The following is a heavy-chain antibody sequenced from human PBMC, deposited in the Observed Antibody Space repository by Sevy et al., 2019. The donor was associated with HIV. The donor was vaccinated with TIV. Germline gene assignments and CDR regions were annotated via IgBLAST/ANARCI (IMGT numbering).Heavy chain of an antibody. J-gene: IGHJ6*03. CDR3: AKGGGGHYDPDEIGYYFYYYNMDV. V-gene: IGHV3-23*01. Sequence: GGSLRLSCAVSGFSFDSYGMTWVRQAPGKGLEWVSGISGSGTRTYYADSVKGRFSISRDNSKNRLYLQMNSLRSEDTAIFFCAKGGGGHYDPDEIGYYFYYYNMDVWGKGTTVTISS. CDR1: GFSFDSYG. CDR2: ISGSGTRT. D-gene: IGHD3-22*01.